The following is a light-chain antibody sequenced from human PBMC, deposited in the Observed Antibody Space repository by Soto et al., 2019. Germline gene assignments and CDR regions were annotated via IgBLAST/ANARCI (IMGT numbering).Light chain of an antibody. V-gene: IGKV3-20*01. Sequence: EIVLTQSPGTLSLSPGERATLACRASQSVSSSYLAWYQQKPGQAPRLLIYGASSRATGIPDRFSGSGSGTDFTLNISGLEPEAFAVYYCQQYGSSEYTFGQGTKLEIK. CDR3: QQYGSSEYT. CDR2: GAS. J-gene: IGKJ2*01. CDR1: QSVSSSY.